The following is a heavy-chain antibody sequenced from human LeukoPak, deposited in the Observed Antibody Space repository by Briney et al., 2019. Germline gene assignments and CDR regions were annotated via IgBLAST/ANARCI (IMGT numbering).Heavy chain of an antibody. CDR3: ARLYSGNYFDY. CDR2: IYYSGST. CDR1: GGSISSSSSY. J-gene: IGHJ4*02. Sequence: SETLSLTCTVSGGSISSSSSYWGWIRQPPGKGLEWSGGIYYSGSTYYNPSLKSRVTISVDTSKNQFSLKLSSVIAADTAVYYCARLYSGNYFDYWGQGTLVTVSS. D-gene: IGHD1-26*01. V-gene: IGHV4-39*01.